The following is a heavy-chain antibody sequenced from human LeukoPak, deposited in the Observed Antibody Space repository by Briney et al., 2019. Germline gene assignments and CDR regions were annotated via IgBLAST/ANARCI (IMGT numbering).Heavy chain of an antibody. Sequence: GGSLRLSCAASGFTFSSYWMSWVRQAPGKGLEWVANIKQDGSEKYYVDSVKGRFTISRDNSKNLLYLQLTSLRAEDTALYYCARDRGRNSFDYWGQGTLVSVSS. CDR1: GFTFSSYW. D-gene: IGHD1-14*01. CDR3: ARDRGRNSFDY. V-gene: IGHV3-7*01. J-gene: IGHJ4*02. CDR2: IKQDGSEK.